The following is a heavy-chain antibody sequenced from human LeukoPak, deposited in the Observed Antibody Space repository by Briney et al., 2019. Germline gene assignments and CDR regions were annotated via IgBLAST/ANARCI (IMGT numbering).Heavy chain of an antibody. CDR1: GGSISTYY. D-gene: IGHD3-22*01. Sequence: SETLSLTCSVSGGSISTYYWSWIRQPPGKGLEWLGYINYSGTTNYTPSLKSRVTISVDTSKNHFSLRLNSVTAADTAVYFCARFGSDSFGYKYYFDSWGQGILVTVSS. CDR3: ARFGSDSFGYKYYFDS. V-gene: IGHV4-59*08. J-gene: IGHJ4*02. CDR2: INYSGTT.